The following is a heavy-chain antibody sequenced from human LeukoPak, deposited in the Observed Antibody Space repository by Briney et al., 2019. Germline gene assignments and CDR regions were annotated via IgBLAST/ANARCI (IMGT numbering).Heavy chain of an antibody. CDR2: IHSDGGTT. CDR1: GFTFSDYW. V-gene: IGHV3-74*01. CDR3: ARDIYSIAE. J-gene: IGHJ4*02. Sequence: GGSLRHSCAASGFTFSDYWIHWVRQAPGKGLVWVSLIHSDGGTTNYADSVKGRFTISRDNAKNTVYLQMSSLRVEDTAVYYCARDIYSIAEWGQGTLVTVSS. D-gene: IGHD1-26*01.